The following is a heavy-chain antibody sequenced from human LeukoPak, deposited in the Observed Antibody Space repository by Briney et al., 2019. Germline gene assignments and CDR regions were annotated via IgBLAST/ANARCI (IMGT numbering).Heavy chain of an antibody. V-gene: IGHV3-21*01. Sequence: PGGSLRLSCAASGFTFSSYSMNWVRQAPGKGLEWVSSISSSSSYIYYADSVKGRFTISRDNAKNSLYLQMNSLRAEDTAVYYCASLMTPYSRDYYYYYMDVWGKGTTVTVSS. CDR2: ISSSSSYI. D-gene: IGHD2-15*01. CDR1: GFTFSSYS. CDR3: ASLMTPYSRDYYYYYMDV. J-gene: IGHJ6*03.